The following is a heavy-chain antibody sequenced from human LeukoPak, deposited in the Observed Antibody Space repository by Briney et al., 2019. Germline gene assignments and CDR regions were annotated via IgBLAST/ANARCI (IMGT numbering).Heavy chain of an antibody. V-gene: IGHV4-39*01. CDR3: ASSPSGYWWNFDC. J-gene: IGHJ4*02. Sequence: SETLCLTCTVSGGSISSNNYYWGWIRQPPGKGLEWIGSIYYSGSTYNNPSLKSRVTISVDTTKNQFSLKLTSVTAADTAVYYCASSPSGYWWNFDCWGQGTLVTVSS. CDR2: IYYSGST. D-gene: IGHD3-22*01. CDR1: GGSISSNNYY.